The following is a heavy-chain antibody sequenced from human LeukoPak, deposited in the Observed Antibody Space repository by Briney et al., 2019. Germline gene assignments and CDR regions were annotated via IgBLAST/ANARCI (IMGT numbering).Heavy chain of an antibody. CDR1: GGSIRSNY. CDR2: IYYSGST. J-gene: IGHJ5*02. CDR3: ARHVSVYYDFWGGHLREFDP. Sequence: SETLSLTCTVSGGSIRSNYWSWIRQPPGKGLEWIGYIYYSGSTNYNPSLKSRVTISVDTSKNQFSLKLTSVTATDTAVYYCARHVSVYYDFWGGHLREFDPWGQGTLVTVSS. D-gene: IGHD3-3*01. V-gene: IGHV4-59*08.